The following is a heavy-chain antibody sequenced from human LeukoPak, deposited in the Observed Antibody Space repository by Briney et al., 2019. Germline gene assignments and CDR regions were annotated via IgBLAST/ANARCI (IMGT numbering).Heavy chain of an antibody. CDR2: INYSGST. J-gene: IGHJ5*02. CDR1: SGSISTFY. Sequence: SETLSFTSSVSSGSISTFYWSWLRPPPGNGREWIGNINYSGSTDYNPFLKSGVAISVDTSKNQFSLKLTSVTAADTAVYYCARDGAVAGGGRWFDPWGQGTLVTVSS. CDR3: ARDGAVAGGGRWFDP. V-gene: IGHV4-59*01. D-gene: IGHD6-19*01.